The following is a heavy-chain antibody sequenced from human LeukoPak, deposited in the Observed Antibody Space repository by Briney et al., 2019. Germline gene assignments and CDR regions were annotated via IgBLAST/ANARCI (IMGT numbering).Heavy chain of an antibody. CDR3: AKDFRIGYSAHFDY. V-gene: IGHV3-23*01. J-gene: IGHJ4*02. CDR2: IYENGGTT. Sequence: GGSRRLSCVGSGFTFRSHAMSWVRQAPEKGLEFVSGIYENGGTTYYADSVKGRFSISRDNSKNTLYLQMDSLGGEDTAVYYCAKDFRIGYSAHFDYWGQGALVTVSS. D-gene: IGHD2-21*01. CDR1: GFTFRSHA.